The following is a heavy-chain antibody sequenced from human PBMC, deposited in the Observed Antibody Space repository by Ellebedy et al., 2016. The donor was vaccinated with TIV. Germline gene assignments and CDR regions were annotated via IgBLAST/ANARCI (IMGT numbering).Heavy chain of an antibody. Sequence: SETLSLTXTVPGGSISSSSYFWGWIRQPPGKGLEWIGIIYYSGSTSYNPSLNSRVTISLDTSKNQVSLNLSSVTAADAAVYYCARPTRSTVTTSIYFDYWGQGALVTVSS. CDR2: IYYSGST. D-gene: IGHD4-17*01. CDR1: GGSISSSSYF. V-gene: IGHV4-39*01. CDR3: ARPTRSTVTTSIYFDY. J-gene: IGHJ4*02.